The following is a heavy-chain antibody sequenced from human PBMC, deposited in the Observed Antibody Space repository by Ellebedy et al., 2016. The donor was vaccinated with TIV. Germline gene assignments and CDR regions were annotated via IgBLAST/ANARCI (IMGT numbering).Heavy chain of an antibody. CDR3: GHSKWPWLGAFDS. CDR1: GFSLSSSGVG. D-gene: IGHD6-19*01. V-gene: IGHV2-5*01. Sequence: SGPTLVKPTQTLTLTCDFSGFSLSSSGVGMGWIRQPPGKALEFLAFIFYNDDKRYSPSLKSRLSITKDTAKNQVVLTMTNMDPVDTATYFCGHSKWPWLGAFDSWGQGSLVTVSA. CDR2: IFYNDDK. J-gene: IGHJ4*02.